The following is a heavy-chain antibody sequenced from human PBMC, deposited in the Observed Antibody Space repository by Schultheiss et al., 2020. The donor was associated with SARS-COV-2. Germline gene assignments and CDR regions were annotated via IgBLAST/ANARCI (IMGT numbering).Heavy chain of an antibody. J-gene: IGHJ4*02. Sequence: GGSLRLSCAASGFTFDDYAMHWVRQAPGKGLEWVSAISGSGGSTYYADSVKGRFTISRDNSKNTLYLQMNSLRAEDTALYYCAKVGPYYDFWSGYENWGQGTLVTVS. CDR2: ISGSGGST. CDR1: GFTFDDYA. D-gene: IGHD3-3*01. V-gene: IGHV3-23*01. CDR3: AKVGPYYDFWSGYEN.